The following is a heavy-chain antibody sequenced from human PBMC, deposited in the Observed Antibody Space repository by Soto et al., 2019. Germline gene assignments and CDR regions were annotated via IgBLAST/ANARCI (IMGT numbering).Heavy chain of an antibody. D-gene: IGHD3-3*01. V-gene: IGHV3-48*03. CDR1: GFTFSSYE. Sequence: GGSLRLSCAASGFTFSSYEMNWVRQAPGKGLEWVSYISSSGSTIYYAASVKGRFTISRENAKKSLYLQINSLRAEETAVYYWARISYSDFWSHSDWGQGSLVYVS. J-gene: IGHJ4*02. CDR2: ISSSGSTI. CDR3: ARISYSDFWSHSD.